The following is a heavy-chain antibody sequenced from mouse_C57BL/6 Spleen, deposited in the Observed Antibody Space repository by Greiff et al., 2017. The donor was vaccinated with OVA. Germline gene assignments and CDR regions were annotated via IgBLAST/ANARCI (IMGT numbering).Heavy chain of an antibody. CDR3: TTITGTFDY. CDR2: IDPENGDT. J-gene: IGHJ2*01. V-gene: IGHV14-4*01. Sequence: EVKLVESGAELVRPGASVKLSCTASGFNIKDDYMHWVKQRPEQGLEWIGWIDPENGDTEYASKFQGKATITADTSSNTAYLQLSSLTSEDTAVYYCTTITGTFDYWGQGTTLTVSS. CDR1: GFNIKDDY. D-gene: IGHD4-1*01.